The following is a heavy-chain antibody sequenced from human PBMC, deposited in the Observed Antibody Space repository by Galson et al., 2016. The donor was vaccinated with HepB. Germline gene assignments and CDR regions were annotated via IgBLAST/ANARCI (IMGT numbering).Heavy chain of an antibody. CDR2: VSHSSTYV. CDR1: GFTFDNYT. CDR3: ARSLGWYFDV. D-gene: IGHD6-6*01. J-gene: IGHJ2*01. V-gene: IGHV3-21*01. Sequence: SLRLSCAASGFTFDNYTMNWLRQAPGKGVEWVSSVSHSSTYVYYADSEEGRFTISRDNAKNSLYLEMNSLRVEDTAVFYCARSLGWYFDVWGRGTLVTVSS.